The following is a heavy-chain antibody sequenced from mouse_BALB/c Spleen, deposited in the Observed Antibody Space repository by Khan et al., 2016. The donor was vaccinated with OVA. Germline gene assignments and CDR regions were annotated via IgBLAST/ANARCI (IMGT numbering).Heavy chain of an antibody. CDR3: SRSGYGFGAY. V-gene: IGHV1-54*01. J-gene: IGHJ3*01. CDR1: GYAFTNYL. CDR2: INPGSGGT. Sequence: QVQLQQSGAELVRPGTSVKVSCKASGYAFTNYLIEWVKQRPGQGLEWIGVINPGSGGTNYNEKFKDKATLPADKSYSTAYMQLSSLTSDDAAVYFCSRSGYGFGAYWGPGTLVTVSA. D-gene: IGHD3-2*02.